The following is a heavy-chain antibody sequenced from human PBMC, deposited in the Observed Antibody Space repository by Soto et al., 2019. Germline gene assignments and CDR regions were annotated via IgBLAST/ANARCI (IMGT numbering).Heavy chain of an antibody. CDR3: ARGATVLTLHDAFDI. J-gene: IGHJ3*02. V-gene: IGHV3-66*01. CDR1: GVTVSSNY. CDR2: IYSGGNT. D-gene: IGHD4-17*01. Sequence: GGSLRLSSVVSGVTVSSNYMSWVRQAPGKGLEWVSVIYSGGNTHYADSVKGRITISRDNSKNTLYLQMNSLRVEDTAVYYCARGATVLTLHDAFDIWGQGTMVTVSS.